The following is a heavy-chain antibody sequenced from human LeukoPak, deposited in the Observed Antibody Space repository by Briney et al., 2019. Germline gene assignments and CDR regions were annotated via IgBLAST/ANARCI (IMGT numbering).Heavy chain of an antibody. CDR2: IYGGSST. V-gene: IGHV3-66*01. CDR1: GFTVIIYY. J-gene: IGHJ4*02. D-gene: IGHD6-6*01. Sequence: GGSLRLSCAVSGFTVIIYYTSGLRQAPGKGREWVSLIYGGSSTYYADSVKGRFTISRDNSKTTMYLQMKSLRAEETAVYYCARDQGSSSLALDYWGQGTLVTVSS. CDR3: ARDQGSSSLALDY.